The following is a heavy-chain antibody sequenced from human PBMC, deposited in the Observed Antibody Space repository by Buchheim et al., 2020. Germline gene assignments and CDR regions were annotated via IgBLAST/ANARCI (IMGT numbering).Heavy chain of an antibody. V-gene: IGHV3-30*04. Sequence: QVQLVESGGGVVQPGRSLRLSCAASGFTFSSYAMHWVRQAPGKGLEWVAVISYDGSNKYYADSVKGRFTIPRDNSQNTLYLQMNSLRAEDTAVYYCARVGGDGYNWYYYYGMDVWGQGTT. J-gene: IGHJ6*02. CDR3: ARVGGDGYNWYYYYGMDV. CDR1: GFTFSSYA. D-gene: IGHD5-24*01. CDR2: ISYDGSNK.